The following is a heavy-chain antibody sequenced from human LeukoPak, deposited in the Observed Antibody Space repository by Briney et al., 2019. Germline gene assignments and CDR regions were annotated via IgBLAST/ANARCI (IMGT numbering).Heavy chain of an antibody. V-gene: IGHV2-5*01. CDR1: GFSLSTSGVG. CDR2: IYWNDDK. Sequence: SGPTLVNPTRTLTLTCTFSGFSLSTSGVGVGWIRQPPGKALEWLALIYWNDDKRYSPSLKSRLTITKDTSKNQVVLTMTNMDPVDTATYYCALGAYDFWSGYRFDPWGQGTLVTVSS. D-gene: IGHD3-3*01. J-gene: IGHJ5*02. CDR3: ALGAYDFWSGYRFDP.